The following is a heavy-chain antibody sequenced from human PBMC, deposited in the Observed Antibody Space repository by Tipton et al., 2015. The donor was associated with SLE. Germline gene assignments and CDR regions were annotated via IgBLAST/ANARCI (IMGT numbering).Heavy chain of an antibody. CDR2: IYYSGST. V-gene: IGHV4-59*01. CDR3: AREVVGADDAFDL. D-gene: IGHD1-26*01. CDR1: GGSISSYY. J-gene: IGHJ3*01. Sequence: TLSLTCTVSGGSISSYYWSWIRQPPGKGLEWIGYIYYSGSTNYNPSLKSRVTISVDTSKNQFSLKLSSVTAADTAVYYCAREVVGADDAFDLWGQGTMVTVSS.